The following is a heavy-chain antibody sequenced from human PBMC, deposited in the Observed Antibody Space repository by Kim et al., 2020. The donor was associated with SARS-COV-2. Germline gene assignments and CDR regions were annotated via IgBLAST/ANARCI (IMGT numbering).Heavy chain of an antibody. CDR3: VRDPTRYSHPDY. D-gene: IGHD5-12*01. V-gene: IGHV3-74*01. Sequence: NYADCVKCRFTNYRDNAKNTLYLQMSSPRAEDTAVYYCVRDPTRYSHPDYWGQGTLVTVSS. J-gene: IGHJ4*02.